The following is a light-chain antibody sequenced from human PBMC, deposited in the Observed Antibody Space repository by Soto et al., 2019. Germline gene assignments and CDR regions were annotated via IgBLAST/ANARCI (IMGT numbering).Light chain of an antibody. CDR1: SSDVGYYNY. CDR3: SSYISVSSPVV. J-gene: IGLJ2*01. CDR2: EVS. V-gene: IGLV2-14*01. Sequence: QSALTQPASLSGSPGQSITISCTGTSSDVGYYNYVSWYQQHPGKAPKVIIYEVSNRPSGVSDRFSGSKSGNTASLTISGRQAEDEADYYCSSYISVSSPVVFGGGTKLTVL.